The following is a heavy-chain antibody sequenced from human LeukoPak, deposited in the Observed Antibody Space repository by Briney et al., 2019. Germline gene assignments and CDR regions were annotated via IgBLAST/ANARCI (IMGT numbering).Heavy chain of an antibody. J-gene: IGHJ4*02. Sequence: SETLSLTCTVSGGSISNYYWNWIRQPPGKGLEWIGYIYYSGSTNYNPSLKSRVTISVDTSKNQFSLKLSSVTAADTAVYFCARIVVGATFDFWGQGTLVSVSS. CDR2: IYYSGST. CDR3: ARIVVGATFDF. D-gene: IGHD1-26*01. V-gene: IGHV4-59*12. CDR1: GGSISNYY.